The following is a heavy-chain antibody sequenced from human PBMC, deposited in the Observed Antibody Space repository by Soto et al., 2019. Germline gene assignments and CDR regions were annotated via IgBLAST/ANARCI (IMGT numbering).Heavy chain of an antibody. CDR3: ATGATVGIYHYYGLDV. CDR1: EYTLTELS. J-gene: IGHJ6*02. V-gene: IGHV1-24*01. D-gene: IGHD4-17*01. Sequence: ASVKVSCKVSEYTLTELSIHWVRQAPGKGLEWMGHFDPEDGETIYGQNFQGRVTMTEDTSTDTAYTELSSLRSEDTAVYYCATGATVGIYHYYGLDVWGQGTTVTVSS. CDR2: FDPEDGET.